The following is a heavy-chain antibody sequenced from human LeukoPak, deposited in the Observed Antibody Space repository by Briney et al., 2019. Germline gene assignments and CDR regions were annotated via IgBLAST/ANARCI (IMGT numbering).Heavy chain of an antibody. Sequence: ASVKVSCKASGGTFSSYAISWVRQAPGQGLEWMGGIIPIFGTANYAQKFQGRVTITADESTSTAYMEPSSLRSEDTAVYYCARDRYCSSTSCLDYWGQGTLVTVSS. D-gene: IGHD2-2*01. CDR2: IIPIFGTA. J-gene: IGHJ4*02. V-gene: IGHV1-69*13. CDR1: GGTFSSYA. CDR3: ARDRYCSSTSCLDY.